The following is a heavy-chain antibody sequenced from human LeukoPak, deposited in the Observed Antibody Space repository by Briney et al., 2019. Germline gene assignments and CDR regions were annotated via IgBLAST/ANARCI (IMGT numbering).Heavy chain of an antibody. Sequence: ASVKVSCKASGYTLRDYYIYWGRQAPGQGLEWLGWLNPHSGGTNYAQKFQGRVTLTSDTSISTAYMELSPLTSDDTAIYYCARGLRIINGLDVWGQGTTVIVSS. CDR2: LNPHSGGT. J-gene: IGHJ6*02. D-gene: IGHD2-15*01. V-gene: IGHV1-2*02. CDR3: ARGLRIINGLDV. CDR1: GYTLRDYY.